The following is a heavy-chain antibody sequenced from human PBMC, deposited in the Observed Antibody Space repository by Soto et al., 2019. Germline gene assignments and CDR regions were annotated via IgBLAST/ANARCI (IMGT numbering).Heavy chain of an antibody. CDR1: GFTFSSYA. D-gene: IGHD6-13*01. CDR2: ISYDGSNK. Sequence: GGSLRLACAASGFTFSSYAMHWARQAPGKGLEWVAVISYDGSNKYYADSVKGRFTISRDNSKNTLYLQMNSLRAEDTAVYYCARESVFSSSWPHYYGMDVWGQGTTVTVSS. J-gene: IGHJ6*02. CDR3: ARESVFSSSWPHYYGMDV. V-gene: IGHV3-30-3*01.